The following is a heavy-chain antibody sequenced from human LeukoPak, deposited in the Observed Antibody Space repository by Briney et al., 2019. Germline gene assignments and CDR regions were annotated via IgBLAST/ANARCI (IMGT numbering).Heavy chain of an antibody. CDR2: IYYSGST. J-gene: IGHJ6*02. CDR1: GGSISSYY. CDR3: ARDIVVVVAATSDSNYYYYYGMDV. D-gene: IGHD2-15*01. V-gene: IGHV4-59*12. Sequence: SETLSLTCTVSGGSISSYYWSWIRQPPGKGLEWIGYIYYSGSTSYNPSLKSRVTISLDTSNYQFSLKLKLSSVTAADTAVYYCARDIVVVVAATSDSNYYYYYGMDVWGQGTTVTVSS.